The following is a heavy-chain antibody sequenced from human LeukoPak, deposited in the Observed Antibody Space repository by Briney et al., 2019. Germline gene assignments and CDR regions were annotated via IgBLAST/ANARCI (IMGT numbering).Heavy chain of an antibody. V-gene: IGHV3-30*02. CDR3: AKDAFYCSSTSCYESYYYYYYMDV. D-gene: IGHD2-2*01. J-gene: IGHJ6*03. CDR2: IRYDGSNK. CDR1: GFTFSSYG. Sequence: GGSLRLSCAASGFTFSSYGMHWVRQAPGKGLEWVAFIRYDGSNKYYADSVKGRFTISRDNSKNTLYLQMNSLRAEDTAVYYCAKDAFYCSSTSCYESYYYYYYMDVWGKGTTVTISS.